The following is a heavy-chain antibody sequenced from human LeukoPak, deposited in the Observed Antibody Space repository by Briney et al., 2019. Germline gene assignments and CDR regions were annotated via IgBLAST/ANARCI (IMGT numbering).Heavy chain of an antibody. V-gene: IGHV3-7*01. J-gene: IGHJ4*02. D-gene: IGHD6-13*01. CDR3: ARAHSSSFAY. CDR2: IKEDGSEK. CDR1: GFTFSNYW. Sequence: GGSLRLSCAASGFTFSNYWMSWVRQAPGKGLEWVANIKEDGSEKYYVDSVKGRFTISRDNAKNSLYLQMNSLRAEDTAVYYCARAHSSSFAYWGQGTLVTVSS.